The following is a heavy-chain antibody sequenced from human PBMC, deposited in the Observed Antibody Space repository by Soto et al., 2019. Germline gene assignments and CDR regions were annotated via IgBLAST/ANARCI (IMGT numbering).Heavy chain of an antibody. CDR1: GGSISSSSYY. J-gene: IGHJ4*02. D-gene: IGHD6-19*01. Sequence: SETLSLTFTVSGGSISSSSYYWGWIRQPPGKGLEWIGSIYYSGSTYYNPSLKSRVTISVDTSKNQLYMKLSSVTAADTAVYYCARLKRAVAGTVFDYWGQGTLVTVS. CDR3: ARLKRAVAGTVFDY. V-gene: IGHV4-39*01. CDR2: IYYSGST.